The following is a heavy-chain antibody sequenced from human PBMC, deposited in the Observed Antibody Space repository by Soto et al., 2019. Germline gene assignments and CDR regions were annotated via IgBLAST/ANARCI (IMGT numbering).Heavy chain of an antibody. D-gene: IGHD3-10*01. J-gene: IGHJ4*02. V-gene: IGHV1-69*02. CDR3: ARNGPMVRGVIGYFDY. CDR1: GGTFSSYT. Sequence: SVKVSCKASGGTFSSYTISWVRQAPGQGLEWMGRIIPILGIANYAQKFQGRVTITADKSTSTAYMELSSLRSEDTAVYYCARNGPMVRGVIGYFDYWGQGTLVTVS. CDR2: IIPILGIA.